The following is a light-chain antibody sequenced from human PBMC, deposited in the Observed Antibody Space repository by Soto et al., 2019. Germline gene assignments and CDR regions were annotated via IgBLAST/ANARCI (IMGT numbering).Light chain of an antibody. CDR3: GTWDSSLSAYVV. CDR2: DNN. V-gene: IGLV1-51*01. CDR1: SSNIGNNY. Sequence: QSVLTQPPSVSAAPGQKVTISCSGSSSNIGNNYVYWYQQLPGTAPKLLIYDNNKRPSGIPDRFSGSKSGTSATLGITGLQTGDEADYYCGTWDSSLSAYVVFGGGTKVTVL. J-gene: IGLJ2*01.